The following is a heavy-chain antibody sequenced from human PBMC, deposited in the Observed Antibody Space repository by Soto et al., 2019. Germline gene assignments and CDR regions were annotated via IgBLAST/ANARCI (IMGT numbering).Heavy chain of an antibody. D-gene: IGHD3-22*01. Sequence: LGGSLRLSCAASGFTFSSYGMHWVRQAPGKGLEWVAVISYDGSNKYYADSVKGRFTISRDNSKNTLYLQMNSLRAEDTAVYYCAKDQYYYDSSGYSLWGQGTLVTVSS. CDR3: AKDQYYYDSSGYSL. CDR1: GFTFSSYG. J-gene: IGHJ4*02. V-gene: IGHV3-30*18. CDR2: ISYDGSNK.